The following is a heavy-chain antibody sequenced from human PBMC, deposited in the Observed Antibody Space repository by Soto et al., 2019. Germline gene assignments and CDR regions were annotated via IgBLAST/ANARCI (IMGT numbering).Heavy chain of an antibody. D-gene: IGHD6-19*01. CDR3: ARRADSSGWLDAFDI. V-gene: IGHV5-10-1*01. Sequence: GESLKISCQGSGYSFPSYWISWVRQMPGKGLEWMGRIDPSDSYTNYSPSFQGHVTISADKSISTAYLQWSSLKASDTAMYYCARRADSSGWLDAFDIWGQGTMVTVSS. J-gene: IGHJ3*02. CDR2: IDPSDSYT. CDR1: GYSFPSYW.